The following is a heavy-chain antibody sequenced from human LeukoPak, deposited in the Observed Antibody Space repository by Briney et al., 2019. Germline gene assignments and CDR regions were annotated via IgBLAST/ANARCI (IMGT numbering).Heavy chain of an antibody. CDR2: ISGSGGSP. Sequence: AGGSLRLSCAASGFTFSSYAMSWVRQAPGKGLEWVSAISGSGGSPYYADSVKGRFTIYRDNSKNTLYLQMNSLRAEDTAVYYCAKAWLVAGIDYWGQGTLVTVSS. V-gene: IGHV3-23*01. CDR1: GFTFSSYA. D-gene: IGHD6-19*01. CDR3: AKAWLVAGIDY. J-gene: IGHJ4*02.